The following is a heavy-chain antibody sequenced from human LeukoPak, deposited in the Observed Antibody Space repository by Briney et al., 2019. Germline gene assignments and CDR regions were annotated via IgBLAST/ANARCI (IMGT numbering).Heavy chain of an antibody. CDR1: GGSISSYY. D-gene: IGHD6-13*01. CDR2: IYYSGST. CDR3: AGYIAAARYDY. Sequence: SETLSLTCTVSGGSISSYYWSWIRQPPGKGLEWIGYIYYSGSTNYNPSLKSRVTISVDTSKNQFSLKLSSVTAADTAVYYCAGYIAAARYDYWGQGTLVTVSS. J-gene: IGHJ4*02. V-gene: IGHV4-59*01.